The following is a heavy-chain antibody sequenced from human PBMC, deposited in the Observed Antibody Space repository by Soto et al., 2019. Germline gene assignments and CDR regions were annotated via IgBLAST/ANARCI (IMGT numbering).Heavy chain of an antibody. V-gene: IGHV4-59*12. Sequence: PSDTLSLTCTVSGGSISSYYWSWIRQPPGKGLEWIGYIYYSGSTNYNPSLKSRVTISVDRSKNQFSLKLSSVTAADTAVYYCARGQITMVRGVIIPPYYYYGMDVWGQGTTVTVSS. CDR3: ARGQITMVRGVIIPPYYYYGMDV. J-gene: IGHJ6*02. D-gene: IGHD3-10*01. CDR1: GGSISSYY. CDR2: IYYSGST.